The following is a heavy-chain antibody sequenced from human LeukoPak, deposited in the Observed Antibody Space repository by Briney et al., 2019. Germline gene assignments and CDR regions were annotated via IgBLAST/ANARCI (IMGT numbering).Heavy chain of an antibody. CDR2: INHSGST. Sequence: PSETLSLTCAVYGGSFSGYYWSWIRQPPGKGLEWIGEINHSGSTNYNPSLKSRVTISVDTSKNQFSLKLSSVTAADTAVYYCARDIGYSNGHSTFDYWGQGTLVTVSS. CDR1: GGSFSGYY. V-gene: IGHV4-34*01. D-gene: IGHD5-18*01. CDR3: ARDIGYSNGHSTFDY. J-gene: IGHJ4*02.